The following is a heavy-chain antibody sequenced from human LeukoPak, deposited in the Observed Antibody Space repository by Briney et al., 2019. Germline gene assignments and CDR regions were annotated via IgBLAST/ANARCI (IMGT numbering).Heavy chain of an antibody. CDR1: GGSISSSSYY. Sequence: SETLSLTCTVSGGSISSSSYYWGWIRQPPGKGLEWIASIYYSGSTYYNPSLKSRVTISVDTSKNQFSLKLSSVTAADTAVYYCARETSQKGAHYMDVWGKGTTVTISS. CDR2: IYYSGST. V-gene: IGHV4-39*07. CDR3: ARETSQKGAHYMDV. D-gene: IGHD3-16*01. J-gene: IGHJ6*03.